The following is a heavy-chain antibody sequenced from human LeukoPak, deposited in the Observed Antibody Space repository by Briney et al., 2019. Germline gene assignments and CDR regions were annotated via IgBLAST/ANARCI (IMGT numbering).Heavy chain of an antibody. CDR1: GGSFSGYY. V-gene: IGHV4-34*01. CDR2: INHRGST. J-gene: IGHJ4*02. CDR3: ARMGYSSSSSDY. D-gene: IGHD6-6*01. Sequence: SETLSLTCAVYGGSFSGYYWSWIRQPPGKGLEWIGEINHRGSTNYNPSLKSRVTISVDTSKDQFSLKLSSVTAADTAVYYCARMGYSSSSSDYWGQGTLVTVSS.